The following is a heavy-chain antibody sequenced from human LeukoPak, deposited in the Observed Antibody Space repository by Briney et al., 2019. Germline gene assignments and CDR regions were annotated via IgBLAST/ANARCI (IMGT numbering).Heavy chain of an antibody. Sequence: GGPLRLSCAVSGLTFSSSWMDWVRKAPGKGLEWVASINPDGNKKYSADSVKGRFTISRDNAENSLYLQMNSLRVEDTAFYYCARDLAYSRLDYWGQGMLVTVSS. J-gene: IGHJ4*02. CDR3: ARDLAYSRLDY. CDR2: INPDGNKK. CDR1: GLTFSSSW. D-gene: IGHD5-18*01. V-gene: IGHV3-7*01.